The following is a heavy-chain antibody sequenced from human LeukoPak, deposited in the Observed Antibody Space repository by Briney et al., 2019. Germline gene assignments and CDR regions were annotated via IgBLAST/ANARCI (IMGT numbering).Heavy chain of an antibody. CDR3: ARGRDTFTIVVVPAASEDY. D-gene: IGHD2-2*01. V-gene: IGHV4-59*12. J-gene: IGHJ4*02. Sequence: SETLSLTCTVSGGSISSYYWSWIRQPPGKGLEWIGYIYYSGSTIYDPSLKSRVTISVDTSKNQFSLKLSSVTAADTAVYYCARGRDTFTIVVVPAASEDYWGQGTLVTVSS. CDR2: IYYSGST. CDR1: GGSISSYY.